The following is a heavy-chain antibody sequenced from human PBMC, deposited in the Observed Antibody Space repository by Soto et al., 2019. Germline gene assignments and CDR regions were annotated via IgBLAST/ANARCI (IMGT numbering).Heavy chain of an antibody. CDR1: GGSISRNNNY. Sequence: PSETLSLTCTVSGGSISRNNNYWGWIRQPPGKGLEWIGSLYHSDYTDCNPSLKSRVTISIDTSKNQFSLKLSSVTAADTAVYYCARVPDYWGQGILVTVSS. CDR2: LYHSDYT. D-gene: IGHD2-2*01. J-gene: IGHJ4*02. CDR3: ARVPDY. V-gene: IGHV4-39*07.